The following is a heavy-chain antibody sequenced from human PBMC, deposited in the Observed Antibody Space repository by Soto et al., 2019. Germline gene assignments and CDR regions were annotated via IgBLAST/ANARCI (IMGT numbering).Heavy chain of an antibody. CDR2: IIPIFGTA. Sequence: SVKVTCKSSVGTLSRYAISWVRQAPGQGLEWMGGIIPIFGTANYAQKFQGRVTITADESTSTAYMELSSLRSEDTAVYYCARAIVVVPAAMYYYYGMDVWGQGTTVTVSS. CDR1: VGTLSRYA. D-gene: IGHD2-2*01. V-gene: IGHV1-69*13. CDR3: ARAIVVVPAAMYYYYGMDV. J-gene: IGHJ6*02.